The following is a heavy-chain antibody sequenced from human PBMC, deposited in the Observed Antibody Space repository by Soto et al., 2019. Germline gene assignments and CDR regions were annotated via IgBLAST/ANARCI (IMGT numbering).Heavy chain of an antibody. CDR1: GGTFSSYA. V-gene: IGHV1-69*13. CDR2: IIPIFGTA. J-gene: IGHJ4*02. CDR3: ARSTGLDIVLIDC. Sequence: GASVKVSCKASGGTFSSYAISWVRQAPGQGLEWMGGIIPIFGTANYAQKFQGRVTITADESTSTAYMGLSSLRSEDTAVYYCARSTGLDIVLIDCWGQGTLVTVSS. D-gene: IGHD2-8*01.